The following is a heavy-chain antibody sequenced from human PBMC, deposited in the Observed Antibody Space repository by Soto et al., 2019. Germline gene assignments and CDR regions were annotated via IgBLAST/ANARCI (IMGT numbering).Heavy chain of an antibody. CDR3: AKTQDYYDSSGYFDY. Sequence: GGSLRLSCAASGFTFSSYGMHWVRQAPGKGLEWVAVISYDGSNKYYADSVKGRFTISRDNSENTLYLQMNSLRAEDTAVYYCAKTQDYYDSSGYFDYWGQGTLVTVSS. CDR1: GFTFSSYG. J-gene: IGHJ4*02. CDR2: ISYDGSNK. V-gene: IGHV3-30*18. D-gene: IGHD3-22*01.